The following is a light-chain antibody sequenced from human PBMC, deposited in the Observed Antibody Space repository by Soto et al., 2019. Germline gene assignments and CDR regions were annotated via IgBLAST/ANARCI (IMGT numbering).Light chain of an antibody. J-gene: IGLJ2*01. Sequence: SYELTQPPSVSVAPGQTAKITCGAAKIATQSVHWSQQKPRQAPVLVVYDNTERPSGIPERFSASKSGATATLTITRVEAGDEADYYCQVWDGSRDQVVFGGGTQLTVL. CDR1: KIATQS. V-gene: IGLV3-21*02. CDR3: QVWDGSRDQVV. CDR2: DNT.